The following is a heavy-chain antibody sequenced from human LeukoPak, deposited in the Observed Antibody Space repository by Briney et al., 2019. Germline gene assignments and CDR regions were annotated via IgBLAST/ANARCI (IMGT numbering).Heavy chain of an antibody. Sequence: GASVKVSCKASGYTFTSYDINWVRQATGQGLEWMGWMNPNSGNTGYAQKFKGRVTITRNTSISTAYMELSSLRSEDTAVYYCARCPRYYYDSSGSEIDYWGQGTLVTVSS. CDR3: ARCPRYYYDSSGSEIDY. D-gene: IGHD3-22*01. CDR2: MNPNSGNT. V-gene: IGHV1-8*03. J-gene: IGHJ4*02. CDR1: GYTFTSYD.